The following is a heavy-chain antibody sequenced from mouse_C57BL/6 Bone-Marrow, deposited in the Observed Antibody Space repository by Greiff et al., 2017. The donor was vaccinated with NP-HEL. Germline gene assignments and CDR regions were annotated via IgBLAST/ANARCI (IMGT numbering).Heavy chain of an antibody. J-gene: IGHJ2*01. D-gene: IGHD1-1*01. V-gene: IGHV1-59*01. Sequence: QVQLKQPGAELVRPGTSVKLSCKASGYTFTSYWMHWVKQRPGQGLEWIGVIDPSDSYTNYNQKFKGKATLTVDTSSSTAYMQLSSLTSEDSAVYYCARWVITTVVAFDYWGQGTTLTVSS. CDR1: GYTFTSYW. CDR2: IDPSDSYT. CDR3: ARWVITTVVAFDY.